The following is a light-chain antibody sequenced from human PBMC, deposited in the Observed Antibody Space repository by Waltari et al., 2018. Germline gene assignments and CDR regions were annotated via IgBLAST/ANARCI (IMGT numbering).Light chain of an antibody. Sequence: AIRMTQSPSSLSASNGYRVTIPCRASQGISSYLAWYQQKPGKAPKLLIYAASTLQSGVPSRFSGSGSGTDFTLTISCLQSEDFATYYCQQYYSYPPTFGGGTKVEIK. CDR2: AAS. J-gene: IGKJ4*01. CDR3: QQYYSYPPT. CDR1: QGISSY. V-gene: IGKV1-8*01.